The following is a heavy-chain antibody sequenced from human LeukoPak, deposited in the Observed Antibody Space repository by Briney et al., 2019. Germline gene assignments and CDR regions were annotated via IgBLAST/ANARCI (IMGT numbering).Heavy chain of an antibody. D-gene: IGHD2-15*01. CDR2: IYWDDDK. V-gene: IGHV2-5*02. CDR3: AHSLGGRYKEAYWFVP. CDR1: GLSRSTSGVG. Sequence: SGPTLVKPTQTLTLTCTFSGLSRSTSGVGVGWIRQPPGKALEWLALIYWDDDKRYSPSLKSRLTITKDTSKNQVVLTMTNMDPMDTATYYCAHSLGGRYKEAYWFVPWGQGTLVTVSS. J-gene: IGHJ5*02.